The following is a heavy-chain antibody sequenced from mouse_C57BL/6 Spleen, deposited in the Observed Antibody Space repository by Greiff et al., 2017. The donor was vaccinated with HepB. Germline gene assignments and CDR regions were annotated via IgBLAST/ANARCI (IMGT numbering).Heavy chain of an antibody. V-gene: IGHV1-4*01. D-gene: IGHD1-1*01. CDR2: INPSSGYT. J-gene: IGHJ1*03. CDR3: IGGGSSYRYFDV. CDR1: GYTFTSYT. Sequence: VQLQQSGAELARPGASVKMSCKASGYTFTSYTMHWVKQRPGQGLEWIGYINPSSGYTKYNQKFKDKATLTADKSSSTAYMQLSSLTSEDSAVYYGIGGGSSYRYFDVWGTGTTVTVSS.